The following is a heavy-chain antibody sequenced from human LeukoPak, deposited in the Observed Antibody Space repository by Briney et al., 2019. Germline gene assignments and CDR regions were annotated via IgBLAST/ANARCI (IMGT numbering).Heavy chain of an antibody. CDR1: GDSVSGSSVA. CDR2: TYYRSKWLV. J-gene: IGHJ4*02. D-gene: IGHD3-10*02. V-gene: IGHV6-1*01. Sequence: SQTLSLTCAISGDSVSGSSVAWNWIRQSPSRGLEWLGRTYYRSKWLVDYAESLKGRITISADTSKNQLSLQLHSVTPEDTAIYYCTRFYVTNSFDYWGQGTLVTASS. CDR3: TRFYVTNSFDY.